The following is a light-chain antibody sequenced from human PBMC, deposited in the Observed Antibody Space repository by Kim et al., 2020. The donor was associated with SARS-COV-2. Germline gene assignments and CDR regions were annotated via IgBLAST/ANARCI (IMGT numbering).Light chain of an antibody. CDR2: GKN. Sequence: LGQTVRITCQGDSLRSYYASWYQQKPGQAPVLVIYGKNNRPSGTPDRFSGSSSGNTASLTITGAQAEDEADYYCNSRDSSGNLYVVFGGGTQLTVL. CDR1: SLRSYY. CDR3: NSRDSSGNLYVV. V-gene: IGLV3-19*01. J-gene: IGLJ2*01.